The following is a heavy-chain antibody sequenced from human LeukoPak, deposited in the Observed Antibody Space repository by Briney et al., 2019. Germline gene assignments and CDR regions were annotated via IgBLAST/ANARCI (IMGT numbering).Heavy chain of an antibody. CDR2: IYYSGST. V-gene: IGHV4-59*08. J-gene: IGHJ4*02. CDR1: GGSISSYY. CDR3: ARGGRLATVFDY. Sequence: SETLSLTCTVSGGSISSYYWSWIRQPPGKGLEWIGYIYYSGSTNYNPSLKSRVTISVDTSKNQFSLKLSSVTAADTAVYYCARGGRLATVFDYWGQGTLVTVSS. D-gene: IGHD4-4*01.